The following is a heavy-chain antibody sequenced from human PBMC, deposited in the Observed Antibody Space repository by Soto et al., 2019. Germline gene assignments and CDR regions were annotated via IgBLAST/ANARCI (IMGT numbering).Heavy chain of an antibody. V-gene: IGHV1-46*04. Sequence: QVQLVQSGAEVKEPGASVKISCKASGFSFTSYLMHWVRQAPGQGLEWMGMIYPNGDKTIFAQQLEGRVTMTKDTSTSTLFMELSGLRSEDTAVYFCAREVSTGVGANEYWGQGTLVTVSS. CDR1: GFSFTSYL. CDR3: AREVSTGVGANEY. CDR2: IYPNGDKT. J-gene: IGHJ4*02. D-gene: IGHD1-26*01.